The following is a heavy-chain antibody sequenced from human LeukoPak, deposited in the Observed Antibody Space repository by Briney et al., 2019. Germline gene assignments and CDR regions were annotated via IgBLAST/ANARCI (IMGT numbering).Heavy chain of an antibody. J-gene: IGHJ4*02. D-gene: IGHD6-19*01. CDR1: GFTFSSYA. V-gene: IGHV3-23*01. Sequence: GGSLRLSCAASGFTFSSYAMSWVRQAPGKGLEWVSAISGGGGSTYYADSVKGRITISRDNSKNTLYLQMNSLRAEDTAVYYCAKDLRGVAGVFDYWGQGALVTVSS. CDR2: ISGGGGST. CDR3: AKDLRGVAGVFDY.